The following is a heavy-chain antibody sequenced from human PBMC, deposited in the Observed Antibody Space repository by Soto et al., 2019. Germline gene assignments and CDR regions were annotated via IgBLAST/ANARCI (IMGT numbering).Heavy chain of an antibody. V-gene: IGHV4-4*02. CDR3: ARGGSSDWQVAFDI. CDR2: VNQSGSN. J-gene: IGHJ3*02. D-gene: IGHD6-19*01. CDR1: GDSTRSRYW. Sequence: WEPLALTGGVSGDSTRSRYWWTWLRRPPGRGLEWIGEVNQSGSNNYNPSLKSRVTISIDMSKNQVSLKLTSVTAADTAVYFCARGGSSDWQVAFDIWGQGTTVTVSS.